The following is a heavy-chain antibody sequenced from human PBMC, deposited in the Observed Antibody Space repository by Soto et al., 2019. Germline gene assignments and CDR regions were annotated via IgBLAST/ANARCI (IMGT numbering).Heavy chain of an antibody. Sequence: SLTCTVSGGSISSYYWSWIRQPPGKGLEWIGYIYYSGSTNYNPSLKSRVTISVDTSKNQFSLKLSSVTAADTAVYYCARGEAAAALGYWGQGTLVTVSS. CDR2: IYYSGST. CDR3: ARGEAAAALGY. J-gene: IGHJ4*02. D-gene: IGHD6-13*01. V-gene: IGHV4-59*01. CDR1: GGSISSYY.